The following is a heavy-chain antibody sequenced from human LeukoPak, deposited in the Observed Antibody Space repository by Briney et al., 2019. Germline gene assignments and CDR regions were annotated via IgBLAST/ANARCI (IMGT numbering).Heavy chain of an antibody. CDR3: AREVTASSFDI. CDR2: VSGSGSST. J-gene: IGHJ3*02. CDR1: GFIFSSHA. D-gene: IGHD2-21*02. Sequence: GGSLRLSCAASGFIFSSHAMNWVRQAPGKGLEWVSGVSGSGSSTFYADSVKGRFTISRDNAKNSLYLQMNSLGAEDTALYYCAREVTASSFDILGQGTMVTVSS. V-gene: IGHV3-23*01.